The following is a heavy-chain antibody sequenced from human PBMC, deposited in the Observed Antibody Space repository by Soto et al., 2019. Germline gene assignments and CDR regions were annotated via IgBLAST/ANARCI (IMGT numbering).Heavy chain of an antibody. Sequence: EVQVLESGGGLVQPGGSLRLSCAASGFTFSNYGMSWVRQAPGKGLEWVSSISGSGGSTYYADSVKGRFTISRDNSKNTLYLQTDSLRAEDTAFYYCAKSDCSGGSCYFPFDCWGQGTLVTVSS. CDR3: AKSDCSGGSCYFPFDC. CDR1: GFTFSNYG. J-gene: IGHJ4*02. V-gene: IGHV3-23*01. CDR2: ISGSGGST. D-gene: IGHD2-15*01.